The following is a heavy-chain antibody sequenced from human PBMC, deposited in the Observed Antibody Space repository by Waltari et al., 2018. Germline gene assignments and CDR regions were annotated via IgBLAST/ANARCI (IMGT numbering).Heavy chain of an antibody. Sequence: QVQLVQSGAEVKKPGSSVKVSCKASGGTFSSYAFSWVRQAPGQGLEWMGGSIPIFGTANYAQKFQGRVTITTDESTSTAYMELSSLRSEDTAVYYCANYDSSGYYFGWFDPWGQGTLVTVSS. J-gene: IGHJ5*02. D-gene: IGHD3-22*01. V-gene: IGHV1-69*05. CDR1: GGTFSSYA. CDR3: ANYDSSGYYFGWFDP. CDR2: SIPIFGTA.